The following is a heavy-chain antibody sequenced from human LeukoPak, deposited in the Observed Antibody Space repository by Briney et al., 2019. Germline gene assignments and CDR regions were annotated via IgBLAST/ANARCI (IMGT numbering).Heavy chain of an antibody. V-gene: IGHV4-59*01. D-gene: IGHD6-6*01. CDR3: ARVRSIAARPDAFDI. CDR1: GGSISSYY. J-gene: IGHJ3*02. Sequence: PSETLSLTCTVSGGSISSYYWSWIRQPPGKGLEWIGYIYYSGSTNYNPSLKSRVTISVDTSKNQFSLKLSSVTAADTAVYYCARVRSIAARPDAFDIWGQGTMVTVSS. CDR2: IYYSGST.